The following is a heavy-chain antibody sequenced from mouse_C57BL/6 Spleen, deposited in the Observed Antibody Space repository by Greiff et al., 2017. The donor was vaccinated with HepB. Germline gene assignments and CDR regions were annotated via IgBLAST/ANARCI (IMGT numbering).Heavy chain of an antibody. CDR2: ISDGGSYT. J-gene: IGHJ2*01. CDR1: GFTFSSYA. D-gene: IGHD1-1*01. Sequence: EVQRVESGGGLVKPGGSLKLSCAASGFTFSSYAMSWVRQTPEKRLEWVATISDGGSYTYYPDNVKGRFTISRDNAKNNLYLQMSHLKSEDAAMYYCARGGGSRGDYFDYWGQGTTLTVSS. V-gene: IGHV5-4*01. CDR3: ARGGGSRGDYFDY.